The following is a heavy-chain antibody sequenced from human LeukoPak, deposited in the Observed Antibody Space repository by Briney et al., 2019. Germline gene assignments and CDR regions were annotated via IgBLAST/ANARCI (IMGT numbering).Heavy chain of an antibody. J-gene: IGHJ4*02. CDR1: GGSISSSSYY. CDR2: IYYSGST. V-gene: IGHV4-39*07. CDR3: ARAPALQLWFDY. D-gene: IGHD5-18*01. Sequence: PSETLSLTCTVSGGSISSSSYYWGWIRQPPGKGLEWLGSIYYSGSTYYNPSLKSRVTISVDTSKNQFSLKLSSVTAADTAVYYCARAPALQLWFDYWGQGTLVTVSS.